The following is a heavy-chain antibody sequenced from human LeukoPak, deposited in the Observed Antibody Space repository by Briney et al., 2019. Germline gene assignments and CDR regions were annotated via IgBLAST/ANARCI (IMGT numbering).Heavy chain of an antibody. CDR1: GFSFTSCG. J-gene: IGHJ3*01. D-gene: IGHD6-19*01. V-gene: IGHV3-30*18. Sequence: PGGSLRLSCAASGFSFTSCGMHWVRQAPGKGLEWVAVISYDGSNKFYADSVKGRFTISRDNSKNTLYLQMNSLRAEDTAVYYCAKLGYSSGWYDFQIDAFDFWGQGTMVTVSS. CDR3: AKLGYSSGWYDFQIDAFDF. CDR2: ISYDGSNK.